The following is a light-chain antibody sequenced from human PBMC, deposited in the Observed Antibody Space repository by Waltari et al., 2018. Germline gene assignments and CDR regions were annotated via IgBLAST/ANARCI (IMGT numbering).Light chain of an antibody. CDR1: NIGSKS. CDR3: QVWDSDSDHVV. J-gene: IGLJ2*01. V-gene: IGLV3-21*01. CDR2: YNN. Sequence: SYVLTQPPSVSVAPGETARITCGGNNIGSKSVHWYQQEPGRAPILVIYYNNDRPSGIPVGFVGSNAGNTATLTISRVDAGDEANYYCQVWDSDSDHVVFGGGTKLAVL.